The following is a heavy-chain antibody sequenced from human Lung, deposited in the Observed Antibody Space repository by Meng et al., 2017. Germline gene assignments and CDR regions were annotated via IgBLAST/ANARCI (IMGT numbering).Heavy chain of an antibody. V-gene: IGHV4-34*01. D-gene: IGHD4-17*01. CDR1: GGSFSGYY. J-gene: IGHJ3*02. CDR3: ARGLDYGDYGGTGDAFDI. CDR2: INHSGST. Sequence: SETLSLTCAVYGGSFSGYYWSWIRQPPGKGLEWIGEINHSGSTNYTPSLKSRVTISVDTSKNQFSLKLSPVTAADTAVYYCARGLDYGDYGGTGDAFDIWGQGTMVTVSS.